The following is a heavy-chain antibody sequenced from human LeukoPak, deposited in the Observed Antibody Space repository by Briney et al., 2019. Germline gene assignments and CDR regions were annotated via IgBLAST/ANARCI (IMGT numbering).Heavy chain of an antibody. Sequence: PSETLSLTCTVSGGPISSSSYYWGWIRQPPGKGLEWIGSIYYSGSTYYNPSLKSRVTISVDTSKNQFSLKLSSVTAADTAVYYCARHRYYYRSGSYYGAPYYMDVWGKGTTVTISS. V-gene: IGHV4-39*01. J-gene: IGHJ6*03. CDR3: ARHRYYYRSGSYYGAPYYMDV. D-gene: IGHD3-10*01. CDR1: GGPISSSSYY. CDR2: IYYSGST.